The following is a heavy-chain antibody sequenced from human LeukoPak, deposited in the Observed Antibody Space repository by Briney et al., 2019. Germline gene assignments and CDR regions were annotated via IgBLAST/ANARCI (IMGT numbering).Heavy chain of an antibody. CDR3: ARGLSPRGRLFYLDY. Sequence: SETLSLTCTVSVGSISSHDWSWIRQPPGQGLEWIGYIYYSGSTNYNPSLKSRVTISVDTSKNQFSLNLRSVRAGDTGVYFCARGLSPRGRLFYLDYWRQETVVTVSS. V-gene: IGHV4-59*11. J-gene: IGHJ4*02. CDR1: VGSISSHD. D-gene: IGHD4/OR15-4a*01. CDR2: IYYSGST.